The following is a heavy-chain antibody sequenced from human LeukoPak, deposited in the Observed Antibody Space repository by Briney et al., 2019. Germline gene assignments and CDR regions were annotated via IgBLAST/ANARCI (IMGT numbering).Heavy chain of an antibody. CDR2: VYYIGRT. CDR1: DGSISIYS. CDR3: ARAPYSGNWYYFDS. J-gene: IGHJ4*02. Sequence: SETLSLTCTVSDGSISIYSWSWIRQPPGKGLEWIGYVYYIGRTNYNPSLKSRVTISVDTSEKQFSLKLSSVTAADTAVYYCARAPYSGNWYYFDSWGQGTLVTVSS. V-gene: IGHV4-59*01. D-gene: IGHD6-13*01.